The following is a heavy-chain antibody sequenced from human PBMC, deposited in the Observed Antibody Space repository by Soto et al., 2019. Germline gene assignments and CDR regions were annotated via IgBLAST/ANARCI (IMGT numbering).Heavy chain of an antibody. CDR2: ISYDGSNK. Sequence: GGSLRLSCAASGFTFSSYAMHWVRQAPGKGLEWVAVISYDGSNKYYADSVKGRFTISRDNSKNTLYLQMNSLRAEDTAVYYCASPPNSHYYDSSGYYGGRVVEIFYWGQGTLVTVSS. V-gene: IGHV3-30-3*01. CDR1: GFTFSSYA. D-gene: IGHD3-22*01. J-gene: IGHJ4*02. CDR3: ASPPNSHYYDSSGYYGGRVVEIFY.